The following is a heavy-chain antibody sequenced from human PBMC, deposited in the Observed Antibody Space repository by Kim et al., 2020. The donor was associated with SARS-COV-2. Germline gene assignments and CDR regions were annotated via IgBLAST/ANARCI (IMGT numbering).Heavy chain of an antibody. J-gene: IGHJ5*02. V-gene: IGHV3-23*01. CDR3: AKGEQDWFGFATSTAS. D-gene: IGHD3-10*01. Sequence: GGSLRLSCAASGFTFSAYAMTWVRQAPGGGLEWVSGISATGGTTWYANSVEGRFTISRDNSKNILSLQMNSLRVEDTAVYYCAKGEQDWFGFATSTASWGQGTLTIVSS. CDR1: GFTFSAYA. CDR2: ISATGGTT.